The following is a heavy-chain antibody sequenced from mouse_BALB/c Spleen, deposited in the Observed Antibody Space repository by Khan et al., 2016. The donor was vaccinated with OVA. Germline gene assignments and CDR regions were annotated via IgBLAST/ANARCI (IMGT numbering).Heavy chain of an antibody. Sequence: VQLQESGPGLVAPSQSLSITCTVSGFSLTDYAVSWIRQPPGKGLEWLGAIWAGGSKYYNSALKSRLTISKDNSRSQVFLNMNSLQTDDTAMYYCAKDPPYYAMDYWGQGTSVTVSS. J-gene: IGHJ4*01. CDR3: AKDPPYYAMDY. CDR2: IWAGGSK. V-gene: IGHV2-6-5*01. CDR1: GFSLTDYA.